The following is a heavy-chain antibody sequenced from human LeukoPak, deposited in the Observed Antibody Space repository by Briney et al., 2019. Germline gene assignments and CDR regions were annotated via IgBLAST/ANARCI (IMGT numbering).Heavy chain of an antibody. Sequence: GASVKVSCKTSGYTFTNSDINWVRQASGQGLEWMAWLNHNSGKTGDAAEFEGRINMTRNTSINTSNLELHGLRSGATTVFFFAGGRYHHRGGLYYNVGSDSWGQGTLVTVSS. CDR2: LNHNSGKT. V-gene: IGHV1-8*01. J-gene: IGHJ4*02. CDR3: AGGRYHHRGGLYYNVGSDS. D-gene: IGHD3-22*01. CDR1: GYTFTNSD.